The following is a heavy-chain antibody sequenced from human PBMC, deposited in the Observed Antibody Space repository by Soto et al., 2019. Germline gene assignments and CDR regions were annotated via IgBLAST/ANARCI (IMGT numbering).Heavy chain of an antibody. CDR3: ARVPDGIAVAGTLDY. CDR2: ISYDGSNK. Sequence: GGSLRLSCAASGFTFSSYAMHWVRQAPGKGLEWVAVISYDGSNKYYADSVKGRLTISRDNSKNTLYLQMNSLRAEDTAVYYCARVPDGIAVAGTLDYWGQGTQVTVSS. D-gene: IGHD6-19*01. J-gene: IGHJ4*02. V-gene: IGHV3-30-3*01. CDR1: GFTFSSYA.